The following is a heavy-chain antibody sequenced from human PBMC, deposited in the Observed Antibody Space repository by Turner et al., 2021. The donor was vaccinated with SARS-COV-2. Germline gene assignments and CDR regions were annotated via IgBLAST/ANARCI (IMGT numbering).Heavy chain of an antibody. D-gene: IGHD3-10*01. CDR1: GGSIGSSNYY. Sequence: QLQLQESGPGRGKPSEPLSLTCTVPGGSIGSSNYYWGWTRQPPGKGLEWIGSNYYGGGTYYNPSLKSRVTISVDTSKNQFSLKLGYVTAADTAVYYCARLLNPGSYYYYYYGMDVWGQGTTVTVSS. CDR3: ARLLNPGSYYYYYYGMDV. J-gene: IGHJ6*02. V-gene: IGHV4-39*01. CDR2: NYYGGGT.